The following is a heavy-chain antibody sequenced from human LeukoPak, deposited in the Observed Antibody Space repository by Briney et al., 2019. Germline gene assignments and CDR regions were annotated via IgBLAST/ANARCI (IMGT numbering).Heavy chain of an antibody. CDR2: ISGYNGNT. Sequence: ASVRLSCKASGFNFNIRGISWVRQAPGQGLEWMGWISGYNGNTHYAQNLQGRVTMTTDTFTSTAYMELRSLRSDDAAVYYCARLRNFDEGGFYPAGFDFWGQATMVTDCS. CDR3: ARLRNFDEGGFYPAGFDF. J-gene: IGHJ3*01. V-gene: IGHV1-18*04. D-gene: IGHD3-22*01. CDR1: GFNFNIRG.